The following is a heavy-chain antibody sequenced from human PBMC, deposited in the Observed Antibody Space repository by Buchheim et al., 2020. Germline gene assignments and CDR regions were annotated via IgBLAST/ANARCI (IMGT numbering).Heavy chain of an antibody. V-gene: IGHV3-48*02. CDR3: ARSFSYWSGNWFDT. CDR2: ITSDSATI. J-gene: IGHJ5*02. CDR1: GIAFRGYS. Sequence: VQLVESGGALVQPGQSLRLSREAPGIAFRGYSMNWVRQAPGRGLEWLSHITSDSATIYYADSVKGRFTVSRDNAKNSVFLEMNSLRDEDTGVYFCARSFSYWSGNWFDTWGQGT. D-gene: IGHD1-26*01.